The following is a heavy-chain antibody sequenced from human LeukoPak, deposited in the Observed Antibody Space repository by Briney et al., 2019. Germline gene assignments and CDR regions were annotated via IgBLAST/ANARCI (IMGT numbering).Heavy chain of an antibody. CDR1: GYTFTAYY. D-gene: IGHD2-2*03. V-gene: IGHV1-2*02. Sequence: ASVKVSCKASGYTFTAYYIHWVAQAPGQGLEWMGWINPNSGGTNYAQKFQGRVTMTRDTSISTASMELSRLRSDDTAVYYCARDPGYCSSTSCLHVAYYFDCWGQGTLVTVSS. CDR2: INPNSGGT. J-gene: IGHJ4*02. CDR3: ARDPGYCSSTSCLHVAYYFDC.